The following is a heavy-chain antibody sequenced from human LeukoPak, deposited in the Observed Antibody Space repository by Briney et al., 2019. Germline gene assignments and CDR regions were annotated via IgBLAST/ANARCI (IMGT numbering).Heavy chain of an antibody. V-gene: IGHV4-38-2*02. J-gene: IGHJ4*02. CDR1: GYSISSGYY. Sequence: PSETLSLTRTVSGYSISSGYYWGWIRQPPGKGLEWIGSIYHSGSTYYNPSLKSRVTMSVDTCKNQFSLKLSSVTAADTAVYYCARALGGATSLYYFDYWGQGTLVTVSS. CDR2: IYHSGST. D-gene: IGHD1-26*01. CDR3: ARALGGATSLYYFDY.